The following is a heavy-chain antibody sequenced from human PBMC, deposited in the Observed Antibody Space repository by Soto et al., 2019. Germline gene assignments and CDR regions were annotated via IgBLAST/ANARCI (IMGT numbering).Heavy chain of an antibody. J-gene: IGHJ5*02. CDR3: AGSNSGGSNWLDP. V-gene: IGHV3-30-3*01. CDR2: ISSDGSHK. Sequence: QVQLVESGGGVVQPGRSLRLSCAASGFSFSNYAMHWVRQAPGKGLEWLSVISSDGSHKFYADSVKGRLTVSRDNSMKTLYLQVNSLRPEDTALYYCAGSNSGGSNWLDPWGQGTLVIAAS. CDR1: GFSFSNYA. D-gene: IGHD6-6*01.